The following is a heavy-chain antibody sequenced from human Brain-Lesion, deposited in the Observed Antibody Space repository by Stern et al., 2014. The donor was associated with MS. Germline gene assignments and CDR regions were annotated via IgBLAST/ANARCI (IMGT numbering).Heavy chain of an antibody. CDR2: IYWDDDK. CDR3: ARQRLYYYGSGTEGGLNV. J-gene: IGHJ6*02. CDR1: GVSLTSSGVR. Sequence: ESGPALVKPTQTLTLTCTLSGVSLTSSGVRVSWLRQPPGKALEWLARIYWDDDKFYSTSLKTRLTISKDTSKNQVVLTMTNMDPADTATYYCARQRLYYYGSGTEGGLNVWGQGTTVTVSS. D-gene: IGHD3-10*01. V-gene: IGHV2-70*04.